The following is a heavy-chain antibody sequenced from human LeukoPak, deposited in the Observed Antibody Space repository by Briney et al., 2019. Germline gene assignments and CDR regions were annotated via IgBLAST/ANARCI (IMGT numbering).Heavy chain of an antibody. CDR3: ARQKIEVFNWFDL. CDR2: IYHSGST. V-gene: IGHV4-4*02. D-gene: IGHD3-22*01. J-gene: IGHJ5*02. CDR1: GGSISSSNW. Sequence: SGTLSLTCAVSGGSISSSNWWSWVRQPPGKGLEWIGEIYHSGSTNYNPSLKSRVTISVDKSKNQFSLKLSSVTAADTAVYYCARQKIEVFNWFDLWGQGTLVTVSS.